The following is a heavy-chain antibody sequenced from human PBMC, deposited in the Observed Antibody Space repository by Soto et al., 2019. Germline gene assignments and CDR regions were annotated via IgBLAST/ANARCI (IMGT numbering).Heavy chain of an antibody. D-gene: IGHD3-10*01. Sequence: PGGSLRLSCAASGFTFDDYTMHWVRQAPGKGLEWVSLISWDGGSTYYADSVKGRFTISRDNSKNSLYLQMNSLRTEDTALYYCAKDASYGSCSHYGMDVWGQGTTVTVSS. CDR2: ISWDGGST. V-gene: IGHV3-43*01. J-gene: IGHJ6*02. CDR1: GFTFDDYT. CDR3: AKDASYGSCSHYGMDV.